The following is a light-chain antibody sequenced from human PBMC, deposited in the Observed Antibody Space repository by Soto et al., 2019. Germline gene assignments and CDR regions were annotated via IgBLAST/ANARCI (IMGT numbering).Light chain of an antibody. Sequence: IQMTQAPSTLSAPVGGAATVSCVASQSVSGRLHCYQQTPGEAPKLLIYDASALPRGVPSRFSGSGSGTTFTLTIARLQPDDFAPYYCQQPDTSSGTFAQGTQL. CDR2: DAS. V-gene: IGKV1-5*01. CDR3: QQPDTSSGT. J-gene: IGKJ1*01. CDR1: QSVSGR.